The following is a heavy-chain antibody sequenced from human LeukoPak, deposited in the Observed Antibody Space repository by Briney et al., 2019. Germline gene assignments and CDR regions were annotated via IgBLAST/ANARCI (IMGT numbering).Heavy chain of an antibody. CDR2: FDPEDGET. CDR3: ATARGGGVGYYFDY. J-gene: IGHJ4*02. CDR1: GYTLTELS. V-gene: IGHV1-24*01. D-gene: IGHD3-16*01. Sequence: GASVKLSCKVSGYTLTELSMHWVRQAPGKGLEWMGGFDPEDGETIYAQKFQGRVTMTEDTSTDTAYMELSSLRSEDTAVYYCATARGGGVGYYFDYWGQGTLVTVSS.